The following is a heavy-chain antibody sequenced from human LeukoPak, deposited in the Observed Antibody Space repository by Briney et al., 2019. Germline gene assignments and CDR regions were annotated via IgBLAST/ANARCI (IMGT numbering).Heavy chain of an antibody. CDR3: ARVGADPMGWLVHYYYGMDV. CDR2: INPNSGGT. J-gene: IGHJ6*02. Sequence: GSSVKVSCKASGGTFSSYAISWVRQAPGQGLEWMGRINPNSGGTNYAQKFQGRVTMTRDTSISTAYMELSRLRSDDTAVYYCARVGADPMGWLVHYYYGMDVWGQGTTVTVSS. V-gene: IGHV1-2*06. CDR1: GGTFSSYA. D-gene: IGHD6-19*01.